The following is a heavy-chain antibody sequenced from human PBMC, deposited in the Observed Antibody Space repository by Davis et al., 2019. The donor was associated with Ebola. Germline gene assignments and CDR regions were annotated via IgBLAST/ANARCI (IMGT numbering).Heavy chain of an antibody. D-gene: IGHD3-3*01. CDR1: GGSISTYY. CDR3: ARSTGGFLEWLAFDY. CDR2: IYYSGST. Sequence: SETLSLTCTVSGGSISTYYWNWIRQPPGKALEWIGYIYYSGSTNYNPSLKSRVTISVDTSKNQSSLKLSSVTAADTAVYYCARSTGGFLEWLAFDYWGQGTLVTVSS. J-gene: IGHJ4*02. V-gene: IGHV4-59*01.